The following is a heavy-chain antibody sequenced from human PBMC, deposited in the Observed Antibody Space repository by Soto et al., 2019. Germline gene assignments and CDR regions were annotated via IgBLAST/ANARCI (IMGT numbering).Heavy chain of an antibody. CDR3: ARQSYGDYVLKYYYYYYGMDV. D-gene: IGHD4-17*01. V-gene: IGHV4-39*01. CDR2: IYYSGST. CDR1: GGSISSSSYC. Sequence: QLQLQESGPGLVKPSETLSLTCTVSGGSISSSSYCWGWIRQPPGKGLEWIGSIYYSGSTYYNPSLKSRVTISVDTSKNQFSLKLSSVTAADTAVYYCARQSYGDYVLKYYYYYYGMDVWGQGTTVTVSS. J-gene: IGHJ6*02.